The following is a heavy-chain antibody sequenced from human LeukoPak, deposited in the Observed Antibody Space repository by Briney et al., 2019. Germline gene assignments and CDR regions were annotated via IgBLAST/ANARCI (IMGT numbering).Heavy chain of an antibody. D-gene: IGHD3-22*01. CDR3: ARESRPDSSGYYPTPFDY. J-gene: IGHJ4*02. Sequence: SVKVSCKASGYTFTSYYMHWVRQAPGQGLEWMGGIIPIFGTANYAQKFQGRVTITADESTSTAYMELSSLRSEDTAVYYCARESRPDSSGYYPTPFDYWGQGTLVTVSS. CDR1: GYTFTSYY. CDR2: IIPIFGTA. V-gene: IGHV1-69*13.